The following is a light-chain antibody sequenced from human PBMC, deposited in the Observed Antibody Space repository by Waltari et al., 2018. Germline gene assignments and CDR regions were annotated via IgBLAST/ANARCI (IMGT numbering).Light chain of an antibody. CDR2: DAS. J-gene: IGKJ3*01. V-gene: IGKV3-11*01. CDR1: QSVSSY. Sequence: EIVLTQSPATLSLSPGERATPTCRASQSVSSYLAWYQQKPGQAPRLLIYDASNRATGIPARFSGSGSGTDFTLTISSLEPEDFAVYYCQQRSNRFTFGPGTKVDIK. CDR3: QQRSNRFT.